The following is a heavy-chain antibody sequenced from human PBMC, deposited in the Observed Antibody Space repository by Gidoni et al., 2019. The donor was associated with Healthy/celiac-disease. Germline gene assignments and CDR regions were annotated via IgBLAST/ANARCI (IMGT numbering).Heavy chain of an antibody. CDR1: GFTVSSNY. D-gene: IGHD2-15*01. Sequence: EVQLVESGGGLVQPGGSLRLSCAAPGFTVSSNYMSWVRQAPGKGLEWVSVIYSGGSTYYADSVKGRVTISRDNSKTTLYLQMNSLRAEDTAVYYCARDSRGYCSGGSCSDAFDIWGQGTMVTVSS. CDR3: ARDSRGYCSGGSCSDAFDI. J-gene: IGHJ3*02. V-gene: IGHV3-66*01. CDR2: IYSGGST.